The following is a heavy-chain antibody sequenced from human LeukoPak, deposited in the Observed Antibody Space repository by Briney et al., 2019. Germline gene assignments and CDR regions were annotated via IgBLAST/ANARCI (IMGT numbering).Heavy chain of an antibody. J-gene: IGHJ4*02. V-gene: IGHV3-23*01. CDR2: ISGSGGST. CDR3: AGRQYSYGSFDY. D-gene: IGHD5-18*01. Sequence: GGSLRLSCAASGFTFINYAMHWVRQAPGKGLEWVSAISGSGGSTYYADSVKGRFTISRDNSKNTLYLQMNSLRAEDTAVYYCAGRQYSYGSFDYWSQGTLVTVSS. CDR1: GFTFINYA.